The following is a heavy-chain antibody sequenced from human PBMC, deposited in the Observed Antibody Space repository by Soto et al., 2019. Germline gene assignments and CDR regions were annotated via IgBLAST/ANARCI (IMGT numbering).Heavy chain of an antibody. Sequence: SETLSLTCPVPGGSISSGCYYWSWIRQHPGKGLEWIGYIYYSGSTYYNQSLKSRVTISVDTPKNQFSLKLSSVTAADTAVYYCAGSQTQSYGSGSYGWFDPWGQGTLVTVSS. CDR1: GGSISSGCYY. J-gene: IGHJ5*02. CDR2: IYYSGST. V-gene: IGHV4-31*03. D-gene: IGHD3-10*01. CDR3: AGSQTQSYGSGSYGWFDP.